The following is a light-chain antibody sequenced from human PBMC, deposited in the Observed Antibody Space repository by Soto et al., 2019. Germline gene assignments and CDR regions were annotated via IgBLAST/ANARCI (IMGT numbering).Light chain of an antibody. V-gene: IGKV1-5*01. J-gene: IGKJ1*01. CDR1: QSISSW. Sequence: DIQMTQSPSTLSASVGDRVTITCRASQSISSWLAWYQQKPGKDPKLLIYDASSLESGVPSRFSGSGFGTAFTLTISSLQPDDFSTYYCQQYNSYSWTFGQGTKVEIK. CDR2: DAS. CDR3: QQYNSYSWT.